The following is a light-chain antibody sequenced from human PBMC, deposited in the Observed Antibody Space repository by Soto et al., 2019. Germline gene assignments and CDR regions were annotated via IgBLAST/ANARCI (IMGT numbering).Light chain of an antibody. CDR1: QGISSY. Sequence: AIRMTQSPSSFSASTGDRVTITCRASQGISSYLAWYQQKPGKAPKLLIYAASTLLSGVPSRFSGSGYGTEFTLTISCLQSEDFATYYCQQYYSYPTFGGGTKVEIK. CDR3: QQYYSYPT. CDR2: AAS. V-gene: IGKV1-8*01. J-gene: IGKJ4*01.